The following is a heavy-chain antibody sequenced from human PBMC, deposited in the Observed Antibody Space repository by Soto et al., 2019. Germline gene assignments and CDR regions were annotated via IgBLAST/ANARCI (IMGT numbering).Heavy chain of an antibody. CDR3: ARVVTVVKSFHYWYFDL. V-gene: IGHV1-69*12. CDR1: GGTFGSYA. Sequence: QVQLVQSGAEVKKPGSSVKVSCKASGGTFGSYAISWVRQAPGQGLEWMGGIIPLFGTTNYAQKFQGRVTITADESTSTAYMELSSLRSEDTAMYYCARVVTVVKSFHYWYFDLWGRGTLVTVSS. CDR2: IIPLFGTT. D-gene: IGHD2-15*01. J-gene: IGHJ2*01.